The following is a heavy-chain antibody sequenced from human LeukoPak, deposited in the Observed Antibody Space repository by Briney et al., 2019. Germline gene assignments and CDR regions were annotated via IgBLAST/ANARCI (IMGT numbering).Heavy chain of an antibody. CDR1: GFTFSNAW. V-gene: IGHV3-15*01. CDR2: IKSKADGGTT. Sequence: AGGSLRLSCAVSGFTFSNAWMSWVRQAPGKGLEWVGRIKSKADGGTTDYAAPVKGRFTISRDDSKNTLYLQMNSLKTEDTAVYYCTTPMYYYGSGSYYYYYYMDVWGKGTTVTISS. D-gene: IGHD3-10*01. J-gene: IGHJ6*03. CDR3: TTPMYYYGSGSYYYYYYMDV.